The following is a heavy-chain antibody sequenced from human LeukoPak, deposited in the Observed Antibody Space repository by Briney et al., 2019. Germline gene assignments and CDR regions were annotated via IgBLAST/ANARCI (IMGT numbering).Heavy chain of an antibody. V-gene: IGHV1-2*02. D-gene: IGHD3-3*01. CDR3: ARASITIFGVVSPLDY. Sequence: ASVKVSCKASGCTFTGYYMHWVRQAPGQGLEWMGWINPNSGGTNNAQKFQGRVTMTRDTSISTAYMELSGLRSDDTAVYYCARASITIFGVVSPLDYWGQGTLVTVSS. J-gene: IGHJ4*02. CDR2: INPNSGGT. CDR1: GCTFTGYY.